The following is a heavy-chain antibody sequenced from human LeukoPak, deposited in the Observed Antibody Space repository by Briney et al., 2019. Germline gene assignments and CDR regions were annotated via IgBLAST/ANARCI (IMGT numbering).Heavy chain of an antibody. CDR3: ASRYCSGGSCYPGS. CDR2: IYYSGST. CDR1: GGSINSGNYL. D-gene: IGHD2-15*01. Sequence: SETLSLTCTVSGGSINSGNYLWTWIRQPPGKGLEWIGYIYYSGSTYYNPSLKSRVTISIDTSKNQFSLKLSSVTAADTAVYYCASRYCSGGSCYPGSWGQGTLVTVSS. J-gene: IGHJ5*02. V-gene: IGHV4-30-4*01.